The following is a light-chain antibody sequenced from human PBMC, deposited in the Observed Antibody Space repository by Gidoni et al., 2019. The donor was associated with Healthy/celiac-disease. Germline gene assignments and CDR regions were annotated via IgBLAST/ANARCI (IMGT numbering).Light chain of an antibody. CDR1: SSHVGGYNY. CDR3: SSYTSSSTPWV. CDR2: DVS. Sequence: QSALTQPASAAGSHGQSITISCTGTSSHVGGYNYVSWYQQHPGKAPKLMIFDVSNRHSGVSHRFSGSKSGNTASLTISGLQAEDEADYYCSSYTSSSTPWVLGGGTKLTVL. J-gene: IGLJ3*02. V-gene: IGLV2-14*01.